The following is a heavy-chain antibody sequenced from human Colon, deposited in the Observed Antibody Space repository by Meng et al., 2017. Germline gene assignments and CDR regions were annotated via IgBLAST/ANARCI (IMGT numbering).Heavy chain of an antibody. CDR3: ARHISILGQRGFDY. J-gene: IGHJ4*02. CDR2: FFHTGRT. V-gene: IGHV4-4*02. D-gene: IGHD3/OR15-3a*01. Sequence: QGQRQESGPGLVKPSGTLSLTCAVSGGSISSNWWSWVRQPPGKGLEWIGEFFHTGRTNYDPSLKSRVTISVDKSNNQFSLKLTSVTAADTAVYYCARHISILGQRGFDYWGQGTLVTVSS. CDR1: GGSISSNW.